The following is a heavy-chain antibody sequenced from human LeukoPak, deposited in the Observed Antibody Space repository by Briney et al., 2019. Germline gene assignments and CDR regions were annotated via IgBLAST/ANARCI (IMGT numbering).Heavy chain of an antibody. CDR1: GFTFSSYA. Sequence: GGSLRLSCAASGFTFSSYAMSWVRQAPGKGLEWVSCISSTSNYIFYADSVRGRFTISRDNAKNSLYLQMDSLRAEDTAVYYCARGGIITSYAFEIWGQGAMVTVSS. CDR3: ARGGIITSYAFEI. D-gene: IGHD1-26*01. V-gene: IGHV3-21*01. CDR2: ISSTSNYI. J-gene: IGHJ3*02.